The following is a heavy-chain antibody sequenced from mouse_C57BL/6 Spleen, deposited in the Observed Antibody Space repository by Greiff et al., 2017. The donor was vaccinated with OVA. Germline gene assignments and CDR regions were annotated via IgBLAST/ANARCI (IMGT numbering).Heavy chain of an antibody. Sequence: QVQLQQSGADLARPGASVKMSCTASGYTFTSYTMHWVKQRPGQGLEWIGYINPSSGYNKYTQKFKDKATLTSDKSSSTAYMQLSSLTTEDSAIYYCARYGEGDYWGQGTTLTVSS. V-gene: IGHV1-4*01. CDR1: GYTFTSYT. J-gene: IGHJ2*01. D-gene: IGHD1-1*01. CDR2: INPSSGYN. CDR3: ARYGEGDY.